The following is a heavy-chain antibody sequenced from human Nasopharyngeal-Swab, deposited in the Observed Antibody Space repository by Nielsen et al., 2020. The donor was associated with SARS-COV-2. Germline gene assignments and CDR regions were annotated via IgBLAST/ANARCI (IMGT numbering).Heavy chain of an antibody. D-gene: IGHD6-13*01. CDR3: ARDRGYSSSWYFYYYYGMDV. V-gene: IGHV3-30-3*01. Sequence: GESLKISCAASGFTFSSYAMHWVRQAPGKGLEWVAVISYDGSNKYYADSVKGRFTISRDNSKNTLYLQMNSLRAGDTAVYYCARDRGYSSSWYFYYYYGMDVWGQGTTVTVSS. CDR1: GFTFSSYA. J-gene: IGHJ6*02. CDR2: ISYDGSNK.